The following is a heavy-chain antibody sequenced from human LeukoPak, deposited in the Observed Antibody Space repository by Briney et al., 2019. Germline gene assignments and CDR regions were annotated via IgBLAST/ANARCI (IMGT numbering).Heavy chain of an antibody. CDR1: GYSISSGYY. CDR3: ARDTLSYNYYDSSGYSGVFDY. D-gene: IGHD3-22*01. V-gene: IGHV4-38-2*02. Sequence: SETLSLTCTVSGYSISSGYYWGWIRQPPGKGLEWIGSIYHSGSTYYNPSLKSRVTISVDTSKNQFSLKLSSVTAADTAVYYCARDTLSYNYYDSSGYSGVFDYWGQGTLVTVSS. J-gene: IGHJ4*02. CDR2: IYHSGST.